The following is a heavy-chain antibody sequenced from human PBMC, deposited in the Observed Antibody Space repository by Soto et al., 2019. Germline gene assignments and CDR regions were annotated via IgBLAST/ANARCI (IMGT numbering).Heavy chain of an antibody. J-gene: IGHJ5*02. CDR1: GFTFSNAW. V-gene: IGHV3-15*07. Sequence: GGSLRLSCAASGFTFSNAWMSWVRQAPEKRLERVGRIKSKTDGGTTDYAAPVKGRFTISRDDSKNTLYLQMNSLNTEDTAVYYCTTDPGLRYDYGDLSLGQGTLVTVSS. CDR3: TTDPGLRYDYGDLS. D-gene: IGHD4-17*01. CDR2: IKSKTDGGTT.